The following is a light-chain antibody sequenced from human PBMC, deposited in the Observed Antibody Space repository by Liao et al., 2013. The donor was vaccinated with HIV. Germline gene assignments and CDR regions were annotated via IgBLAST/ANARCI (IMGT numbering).Light chain of an antibody. CDR2: YDS. J-gene: IGLJ2*01. Sequence: SYELTQPPSVSVAPGKTARITCGGNNIGSKSVHWYQQKPGQAPVLVIYYDSDRPSGIPERFSGSNSGNTATLTISRVFFEAGDEADYYCQVWDSSSDHPVVFGRRDQADRP. V-gene: IGLV3-21*04. CDR1: NIGSKS. CDR3: QVWDSSSDHPVV.